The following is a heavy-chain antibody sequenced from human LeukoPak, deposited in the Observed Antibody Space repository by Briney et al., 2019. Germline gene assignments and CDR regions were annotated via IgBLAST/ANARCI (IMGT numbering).Heavy chain of an antibody. CDR1: GFTFSNAW. D-gene: IGHD3-22*01. Sequence: PGGSLRLSCAASGFTFSNAWMSWVRQAPGKGLEWVGRIKSKTDGGTTDYAAPVKGRFTISRDDSKNTLYLQMNSLRAEDTAVYYCARDYYDSSGPVDYWGQGTLVTVSS. CDR3: ARDYYDSSGPVDY. J-gene: IGHJ4*02. CDR2: IKSKTDGGTT. V-gene: IGHV3-15*01.